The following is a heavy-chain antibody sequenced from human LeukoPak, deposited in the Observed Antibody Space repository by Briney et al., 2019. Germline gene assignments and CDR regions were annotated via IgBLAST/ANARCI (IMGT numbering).Heavy chain of an antibody. CDR1: GFTFSSYA. J-gene: IGHJ4*02. CDR2: ISYDGSNK. V-gene: IGHV3-30*04. CDR3: ARGGLRGL. Sequence: PGGSLRLSCAASGFTFSSYAMHWVRQAPGKGLEWVAVISYDGSNKYYADSEKGRFTISRDNSKNTLYLQMNSLRAEDTAVYYCARGGLRGLWGQGTLVTVSS. D-gene: IGHD1-26*01.